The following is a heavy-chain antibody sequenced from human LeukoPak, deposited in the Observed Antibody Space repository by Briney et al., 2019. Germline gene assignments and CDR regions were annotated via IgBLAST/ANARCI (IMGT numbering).Heavy chain of an antibody. D-gene: IGHD5-18*01. V-gene: IGHV1-46*01. CDR2: INPSGGST. Sequence: ASVKVSCKASGYTFTNYYMHWGRQAPGQGLEWLGIINPSGGSTTYAQKFQGRVTMTRDTSTSTVYMELRSLRSEDTAVYYSSRSRIQLWIDFWGQGTLVTVSS. CDR1: GYTFTNYY. CDR3: SRSRIQLWIDF. J-gene: IGHJ5*01.